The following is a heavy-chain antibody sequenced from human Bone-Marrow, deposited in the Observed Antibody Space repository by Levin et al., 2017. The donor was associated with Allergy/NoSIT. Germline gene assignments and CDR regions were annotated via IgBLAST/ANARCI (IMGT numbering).Heavy chain of an antibody. CDR2: LNSRGLYI. V-gene: IGHV3-21*01. CDR3: AAATYNYGPFYLDY. CDR1: GFTFNTYS. J-gene: IGHJ4*02. Sequence: TGGSLRLSCTASGFTFNTYSINWVRQSPGKGLEWVSSLNSRGLYIYYADSLKGRFTVSRDNSNNSLYLDMSNLRAEDTAVYFCAAATYNYGPFYLDYWGRGTPVTVSS. D-gene: IGHD5-18*01.